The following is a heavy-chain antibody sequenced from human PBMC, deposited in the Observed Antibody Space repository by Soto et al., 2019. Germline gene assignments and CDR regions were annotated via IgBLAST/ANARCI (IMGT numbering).Heavy chain of an antibody. Sequence: SETLSLTCTVSGGSISSSSYCWGWIRQPPGKGLEWIGSIYYSGSTYYNPSLKSRVTISVDTSKNQFSLKLSSVTAADTAVYYCASTGYSSGFDYWGQGTLVTVSS. D-gene: IGHD6-19*01. V-gene: IGHV4-39*01. J-gene: IGHJ4*02. CDR2: IYYSGST. CDR1: GGSISSSSYC. CDR3: ASTGYSSGFDY.